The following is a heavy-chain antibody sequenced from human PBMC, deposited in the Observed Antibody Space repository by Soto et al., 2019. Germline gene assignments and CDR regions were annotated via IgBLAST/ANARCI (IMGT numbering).Heavy chain of an antibody. CDR1: GYTFSSYY. Sequence: ASVKVSCKASGYTFSSYYMNWVRQAPGQGLEWLGIINPSGGYTTYAQRFLGRVTMTSDTSTSTVHMELGRLTSDDTAVYYCARVNSYAQEIWFDPWGQGTLVTVSS. V-gene: IGHV1-46*01. CDR3: ARVNSYAQEIWFDP. CDR2: INPSGGYT. D-gene: IGHD5-18*01. J-gene: IGHJ5*02.